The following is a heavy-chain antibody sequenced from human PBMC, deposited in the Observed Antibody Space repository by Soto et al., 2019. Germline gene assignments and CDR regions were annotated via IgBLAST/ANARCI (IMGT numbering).Heavy chain of an antibody. Sequence: GGSLRLSCAASGFTFRSYSMNWVRQAPGKGLEWVSYIDSSSSTMYYADSVRGRFTISRDNAEKSLFLQMNSLRAEDTAIYYCARLPTLTTELLNIWGQGTKVTVSS. J-gene: IGHJ3*02. V-gene: IGHV3-48*01. CDR1: GFTFRSYS. CDR3: ARLPTLTTELLNI. D-gene: IGHD4-17*01. CDR2: IDSSSSTM.